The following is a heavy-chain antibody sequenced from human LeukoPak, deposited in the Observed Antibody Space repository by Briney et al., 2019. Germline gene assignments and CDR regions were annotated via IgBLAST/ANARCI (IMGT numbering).Heavy chain of an antibody. D-gene: IGHD2-2*01. CDR2: INHSGST. V-gene: IGHV4-34*01. Sequence: SETLSLTCAVYGGSLSGYYWSWIRHPPGKGLEWIGEINHSGSTNYNPSLKSRVTISVDTSKNQFSLKPSSVTAADTAVYYCARGSPNFDIVVVPAARRRNWFDPWGQGTLVTVSS. J-gene: IGHJ5*02. CDR3: ARGSPNFDIVVVPAARRRNWFDP. CDR1: GGSLSGYY.